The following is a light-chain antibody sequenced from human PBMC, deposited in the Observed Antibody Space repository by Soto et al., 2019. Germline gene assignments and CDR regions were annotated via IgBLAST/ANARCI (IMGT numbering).Light chain of an antibody. CDR3: QKYGDSPPT. Sequence: EIVLTQAPGTLSLSPGERATLSCRASQSLTTSYLAWYQRKPGQAPRLLIYGASSRATDIPRRFSGSGSGTDFTHTITRLEPEDFAVYYCQKYGDSPPTFGQGTKV. V-gene: IGKV3-20*01. CDR1: QSLTTSY. J-gene: IGKJ1*01. CDR2: GAS.